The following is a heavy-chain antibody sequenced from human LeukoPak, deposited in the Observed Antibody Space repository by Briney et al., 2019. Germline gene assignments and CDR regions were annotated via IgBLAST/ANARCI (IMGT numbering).Heavy chain of an antibody. J-gene: IGHJ4*02. Sequence: SGGSLRLSCAASGFTFSDYYMSWIRQAPGKGLEWVSYISSSGSTIYYADSVKGRFTISRDNAKDSLYLQMNSLRAEDTAVYYCARSGYSSSFFDYWGQGTLVTVSS. CDR3: ARSGYSSSFFDY. CDR2: ISSSGSTI. V-gene: IGHV3-11*04. D-gene: IGHD6-6*01. CDR1: GFTFSDYY.